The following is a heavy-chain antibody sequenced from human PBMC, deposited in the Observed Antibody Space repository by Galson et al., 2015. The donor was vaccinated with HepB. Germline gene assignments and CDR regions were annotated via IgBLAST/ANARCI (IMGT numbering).Heavy chain of an antibody. V-gene: IGHV2-5*02. CDR2: IYWDEDK. J-gene: IGHJ4*02. D-gene: IGHD3-3*01. CDR1: GFSLSSSGVG. CDR3: AHRITIFGVVTFFDF. Sequence: PALVKPTQTFTLTCNFSGFSLSSSGVGVGWIRQPPGKALEWLALIYWDEDKRYSPSLKSRLTITKDTSKNQVVLTMTNMDPVDTATYYCAHRITIFGVVTFFDFWGQGTLVTVSS.